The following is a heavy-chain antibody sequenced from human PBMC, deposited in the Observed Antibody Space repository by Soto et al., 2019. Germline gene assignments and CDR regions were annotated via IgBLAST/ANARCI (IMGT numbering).Heavy chain of an antibody. D-gene: IGHD6-13*01. V-gene: IGHV1-69*13. CDR2: IIPIFGTA. Sequence: SVKVSCKASGGTFSSYAMSWVRQAPGQGLEWMGGIIPIFGTANYAQKFQGRVTITADESTSTAYMELSSLRSEDTAVYYCATKGRWYVGYYYYGMDVWGQGTTVTVS. CDR1: GGTFSSYA. CDR3: ATKGRWYVGYYYYGMDV. J-gene: IGHJ6*02.